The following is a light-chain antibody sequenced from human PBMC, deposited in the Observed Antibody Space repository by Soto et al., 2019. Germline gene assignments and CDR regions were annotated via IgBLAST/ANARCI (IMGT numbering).Light chain of an antibody. V-gene: IGLV2-14*03. CDR2: DVS. Sequence: QSALTQPASVSGSPGQSIVISCTGTSSDVGGYKYVSWYQQHPGKAPRLMIYDVSDRPSGTSNRFSGSKSGNTASLTISGLQAEDEADYYCASYSPTSTLIFGGGTKVTVL. CDR1: SSDVGGYKY. CDR3: ASYSPTSTLI. J-gene: IGLJ2*01.